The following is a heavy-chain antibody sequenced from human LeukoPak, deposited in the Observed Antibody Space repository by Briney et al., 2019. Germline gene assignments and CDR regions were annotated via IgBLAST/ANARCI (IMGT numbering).Heavy chain of an antibody. Sequence: SETLSLTCTVSGGSISSYYWSWIRQPPGKGLEWIGYIYYSGSTNYNPSLKSRVTISVDTSKNQFSLKLSSVTAADTAVYYCAKTFYGSGRGERDNWSDPWGQGTLVTVSS. D-gene: IGHD3-10*01. CDR3: AKTFYGSGRGERDNWSDP. CDR1: GGSISSYY. J-gene: IGHJ5*02. CDR2: IYYSGST. V-gene: IGHV4-59*08.